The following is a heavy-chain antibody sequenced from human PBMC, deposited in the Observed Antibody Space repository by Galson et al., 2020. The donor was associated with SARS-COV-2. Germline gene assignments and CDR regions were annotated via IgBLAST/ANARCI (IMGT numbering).Heavy chain of an antibody. J-gene: IGHJ4*02. CDR2: ISWNSGSI. D-gene: IGHD3-10*01. CDR3: AKLFGELFLSVDY. Sequence: SLKISCAASGFTFDDYAMHWVRQAPGKGLEWVSGISWNSGSIGYADSVKGRFTISRDNAKNSLYLQMNSLRAEDTALYYCAKLFGELFLSVDYWGQGTLVTVSS. V-gene: IGHV3-9*01. CDR1: GFTFDDYA.